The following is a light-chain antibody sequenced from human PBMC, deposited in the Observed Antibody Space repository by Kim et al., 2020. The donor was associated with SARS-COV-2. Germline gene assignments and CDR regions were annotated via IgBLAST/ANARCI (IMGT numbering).Light chain of an antibody. V-gene: IGLV3-21*04. Sequence: APGKKGRMTRGENNIGSRSVHWYQQQPGQAPVLVIYYDSDRHPGLPERFSGYNSGNTATLTISRVEAGDEADYYCQVWDSSSDHVVFGGGTQLTVL. CDR3: QVWDSSSDHVV. CDR2: YDS. J-gene: IGLJ2*01. CDR1: NIGSRS.